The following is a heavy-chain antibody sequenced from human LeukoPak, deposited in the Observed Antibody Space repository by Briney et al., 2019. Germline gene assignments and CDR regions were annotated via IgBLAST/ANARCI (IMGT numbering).Heavy chain of an antibody. Sequence: GRSLRLSCAASGFTFSSYAMHWVRQAPGKGLEWVAVISYDGSNKYYADSVKGRFTISRDNSKNTLYLQMNSLRAEDTAVYYCASRRSSGLDVWGQGTTVTVSS. CDR2: ISYDGSNK. CDR3: ASRRSSGLDV. J-gene: IGHJ6*02. CDR1: GFTFSSYA. V-gene: IGHV3-30-3*01.